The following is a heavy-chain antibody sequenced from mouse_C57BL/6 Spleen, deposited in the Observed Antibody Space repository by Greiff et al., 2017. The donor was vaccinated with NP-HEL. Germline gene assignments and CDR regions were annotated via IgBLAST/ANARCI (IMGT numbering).Heavy chain of an antibody. Sequence: VQLQQPGAELVKPGASVKLSRKASGYTFTSYWMQWVKQRPGQGLEWIGEIDPSDSYTNYNQKFKGKATLTVDTSSSTAYMQLSSLTSEDSAVYYCARGYYGSSPFDYWGQGTTLTVSS. CDR2: IDPSDSYT. CDR3: ARGYYGSSPFDY. D-gene: IGHD1-1*01. J-gene: IGHJ2*01. V-gene: IGHV1-50*01. CDR1: GYTFTSYW.